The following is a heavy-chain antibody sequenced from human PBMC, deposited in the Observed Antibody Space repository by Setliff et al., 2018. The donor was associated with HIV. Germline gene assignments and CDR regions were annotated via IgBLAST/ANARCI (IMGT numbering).Heavy chain of an antibody. CDR3: TRGPEGVAGGDY. J-gene: IGHJ4*02. CDR2: IYYSGST. D-gene: IGHD3-3*01. Sequence: SETLSLTCTVSGDSISSHYWNWIRQPPGKALEWIGYIYYSGSTNYNPSFKSRVTISVDRSKRQFSLNLISVTAADTAIYYCTRGPEGVAGGDYWGQGILVT. V-gene: IGHV4-59*11. CDR1: GDSISSHY.